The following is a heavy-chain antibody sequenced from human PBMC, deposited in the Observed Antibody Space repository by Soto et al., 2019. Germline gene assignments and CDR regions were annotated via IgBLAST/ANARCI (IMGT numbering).Heavy chain of an antibody. V-gene: IGHV3-33*08. CDR2: IWYDGSNK. CDR3: AREVNDYDSSAYS. CDR1: GFTFSSYG. J-gene: IGHJ4*02. D-gene: IGHD3-22*01. Sequence: GRPLRLSFGAAGFTFSSYGGRWVRQAPGKGLEWVGVIWYDGSNKYYADSVKGRFTISRDNSKNTLYLQMNSLRAEDTAVYYCAREVNDYDSSAYSRGQGTLVTGSS.